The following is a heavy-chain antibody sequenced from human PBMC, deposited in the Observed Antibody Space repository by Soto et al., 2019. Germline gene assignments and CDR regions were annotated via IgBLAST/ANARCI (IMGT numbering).Heavy chain of an antibody. Sequence: ASVKVSCKASGYTFTSYAMHWVRQAPGQRLEWMGWINAGNGNTKYSQKFQGRVTITRDTSASTAYMELSSLRSEDTAVYYSGQFLAGYHFSPVAYYFDYWGQGTLVTVYS. J-gene: IGHJ4*02. D-gene: IGHD3-3*01. CDR3: GQFLAGYHFSPVAYYFDY. CDR1: GYTFTSYA. V-gene: IGHV1-3*01. CDR2: INAGNGNT.